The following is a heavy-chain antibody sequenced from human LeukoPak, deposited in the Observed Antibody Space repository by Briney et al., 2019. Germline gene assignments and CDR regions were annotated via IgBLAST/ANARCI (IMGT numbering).Heavy chain of an antibody. CDR3: ARDLNYVTLGYDILADVGYYFDY. CDR2: ISPHNGNT. Sequence: ASVKVSCKASGYTFTMYGISWVRQAPGQGLPWLGWISPHNGNTKYAQDLQGRVSMTTDTSTSTAYLELRSLRSDDTAIYYCARDLNYVTLGYDILADVGYYFDYWGQGSLVTVSS. V-gene: IGHV1-18*01. J-gene: IGHJ4*02. CDR1: GYTFTMYG. D-gene: IGHD3-9*01.